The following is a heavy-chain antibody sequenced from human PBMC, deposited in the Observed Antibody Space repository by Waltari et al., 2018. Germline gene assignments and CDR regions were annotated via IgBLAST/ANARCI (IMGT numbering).Heavy chain of an antibody. CDR2: IYYSGST. V-gene: IGHV4-59*01. Sequence: QVQLQESGPGLVKPSETLSLTCTVSGGSISSYYWSWIRQPPGKGLEWIGYIYYSGSTNYNPSLKSRVTISVDTSKNQFSLKLSSVTAADTAVYYCARSARTRLSVGNWFDPWGQGTLVTVSS. D-gene: IGHD1-26*01. CDR3: ARSARTRLSVGNWFDP. CDR1: GGSISSYY. J-gene: IGHJ5*02.